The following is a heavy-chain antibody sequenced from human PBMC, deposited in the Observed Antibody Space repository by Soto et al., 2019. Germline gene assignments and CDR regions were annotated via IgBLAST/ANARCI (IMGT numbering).Heavy chain of an antibody. V-gene: IGHV4-61*01. J-gene: IGHJ5*02. CDR2: VYYSGST. CDR1: GGSVSRGNYY. D-gene: IGHD2-2*01. CDR3: ARRRVLPAVTWFDP. Sequence: QVPLQESGPGLVKPSETLSLTCTVSGGSVSRGNYYWTWIRQPPGKGLEWIGSVYYSGSTKYNPALKCRVTISVDTPRNQFALKLNSVTAAGTAVYYCARRRVLPAVTWFDPWGQGTLVTVSS.